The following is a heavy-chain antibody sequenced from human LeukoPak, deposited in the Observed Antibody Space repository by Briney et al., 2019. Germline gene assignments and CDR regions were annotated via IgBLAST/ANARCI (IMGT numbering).Heavy chain of an antibody. CDR1: GVIVSKNY. V-gene: IGHV3-53*01. J-gene: IGHJ4*02. D-gene: IGHD3-22*01. Sequence: GGSLRLSCVASGVIVSKNYMSWVRQAPGKGLEWVSIIDNIDNTDYADSVKGRFTISRDNSKNTVYLQMNSLRAEDSAVYYCARDLSLIALTDWGQGTLVTVSS. CDR3: ARDLSLIALTD. CDR2: IDNIDNT.